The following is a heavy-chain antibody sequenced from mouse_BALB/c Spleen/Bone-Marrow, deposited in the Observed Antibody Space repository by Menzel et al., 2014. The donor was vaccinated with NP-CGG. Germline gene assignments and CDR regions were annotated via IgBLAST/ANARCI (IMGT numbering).Heavy chain of an antibody. CDR2: IWAGGST. CDR3: ARPYYGLYAMDY. D-gene: IGHD1-2*01. CDR1: GFSLTNYG. V-gene: IGHV2-9*02. Sequence: VKLAESGPGLVAPSQILSITCTVSGFSLTNYGVHWVRQPPGKGLEWLGVIWAGGSTNYNSALMPRLSISKDNSKSQVFLKMNSLQTDDTAMYYCARPYYGLYAMDYWGQGTSVTVSS. J-gene: IGHJ4*01.